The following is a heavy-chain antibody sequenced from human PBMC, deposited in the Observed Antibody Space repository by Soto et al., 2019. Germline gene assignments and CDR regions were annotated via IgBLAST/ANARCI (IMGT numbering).Heavy chain of an antibody. CDR3: TKDRVPDGIYSFDY. CDR2: IGLSGTTR. J-gene: IGHJ4*02. V-gene: IGHV3-23*01. CDR1: GFTFGSYA. Sequence: GGSLRLSCAASGFTFGSYAMSWVRQAPGRGLDWVAFIGLSGTTRDYRESVKGRFTISKDKSMNTVYLQMNSLRVEDAAVYYCTKDRVPDGIYSFDYWGQGALVTVSS. D-gene: IGHD2-15*01.